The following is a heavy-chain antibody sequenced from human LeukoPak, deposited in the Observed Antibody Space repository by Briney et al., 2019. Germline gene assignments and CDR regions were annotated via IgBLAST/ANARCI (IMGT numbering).Heavy chain of an antibody. CDR2: IYHSGST. V-gene: IGHV4-38-2*02. CDR3: ARAGPIVVVVAAYYYFDY. J-gene: IGHJ4*02. CDR1: GYSISSGYY. D-gene: IGHD2-15*01. Sequence: SETLSLTCTVSGYSISSGYYWGWIRQPPGKGLEWIGSIYHSGSTYYNPSLKSRVTISVDTSKNQFSLKLSSVTAADTAVYYCARAGPIVVVVAAYYYFDYWGQGTLVTVSS.